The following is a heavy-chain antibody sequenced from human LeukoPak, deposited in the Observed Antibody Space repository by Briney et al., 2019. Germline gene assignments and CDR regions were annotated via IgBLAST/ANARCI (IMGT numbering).Heavy chain of an antibody. CDR3: ARAPQPGYYYYYGMDV. Sequence: KPSGTLSLTCAVYGGSFSGYYWSWIRQPPGKGLEWIGETNHSGSTNYNPSLKSRVTISVDTSKNQFSLKLSSVTAADTAVYYCARAPQPGYYYYYGMDVWGQGTTVTVSS. D-gene: IGHD1-14*01. J-gene: IGHJ6*02. CDR2: TNHSGST. CDR1: GGSFSGYY. V-gene: IGHV4-34*01.